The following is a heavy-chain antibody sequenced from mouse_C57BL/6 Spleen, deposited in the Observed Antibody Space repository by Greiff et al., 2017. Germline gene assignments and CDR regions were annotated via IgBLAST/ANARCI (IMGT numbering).Heavy chain of an antibody. J-gene: IGHJ2*01. CDR3: ARLFDY. V-gene: IGHV1-69*01. CDR2: LDPSDSYT. Sequence: QVHVKQPGAELVMPGASVKLSCKASGYTFTSYWMHWVKQRPGQGLEWIGELDPSDSYTNYNQKFKGKSTLTVDKSSSTAYMQLSSLTSEDSAVYYCARLFDYWGQGTTLTVSS. CDR1: GYTFTSYW.